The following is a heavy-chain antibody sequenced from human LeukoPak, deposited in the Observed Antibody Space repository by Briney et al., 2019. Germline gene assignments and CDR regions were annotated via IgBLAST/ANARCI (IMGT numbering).Heavy chain of an antibody. J-gene: IGHJ4*02. V-gene: IGHV3-11*04. CDR1: GFTFSDYY. CDR2: ISSSGSTI. D-gene: IGHD4/OR15-4a*01. Sequence: GGSLRLSCAASGFTFSDYYMSWIRQAPGKGLEWVSYISSSGSTIYYADSVKGRFTISRDNGKNSLDLQMNSLRADDTAVYYCARDTLGEGEDANYAVYYFDYWGQGTVVTVSS. CDR3: ARDTLGEGEDANYAVYYFDY.